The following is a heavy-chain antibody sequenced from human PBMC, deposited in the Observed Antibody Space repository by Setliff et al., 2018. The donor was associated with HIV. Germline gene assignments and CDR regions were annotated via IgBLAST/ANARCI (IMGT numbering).Heavy chain of an antibody. CDR3: ARLGDSGYDFRGYFDY. Sequence: KPSETLSLTCTVSGGSVSDTSYYWGWIRQPPGKGLEWLANVYYSGDTYYNPSLNSRVTISVDTSGNQFSLKLTSVTAADTALYFCARLGDSGYDFRGYFDYWGQGKLVTVSS. J-gene: IGHJ4*02. V-gene: IGHV4-39*01. D-gene: IGHD5-12*01. CDR2: VYYSGDT. CDR1: GGSVSDTSYY.